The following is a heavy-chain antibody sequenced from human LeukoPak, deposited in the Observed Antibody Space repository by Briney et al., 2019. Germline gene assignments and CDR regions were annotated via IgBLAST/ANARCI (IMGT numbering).Heavy chain of an antibody. CDR1: GFTFSSYA. V-gene: IGHV3-64*01. Sequence: GGSLRLSCAASGFTFSSYAMHWVRQAPGKGLEYVSAISSNGGSTYYANSVKGRFTISRDNSKNTLYLQMGSLRAEDTAVYYCARALWSGNYYYYYYTDVWGKGTTVTVSS. CDR3: ARALWSGNYYYYYYTDV. J-gene: IGHJ6*03. D-gene: IGHD3-10*01. CDR2: ISSNGGST.